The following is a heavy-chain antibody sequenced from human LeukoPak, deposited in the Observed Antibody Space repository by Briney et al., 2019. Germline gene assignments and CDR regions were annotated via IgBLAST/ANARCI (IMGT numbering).Heavy chain of an antibody. CDR2: ISYDGSTQ. CDR3: VRDHSTAFDS. Sequence: GGSLRLSCAASGFTFSTNGTHWVRQVPGKGLEWVAVISYDGSTQYYADSVKGRFFISRDDSSSTLFLQMNSLRPEDTAVYFCVRDHSTAFDSWGQGTLVTVSS. J-gene: IGHJ4*02. CDR1: GFTFSTNG. V-gene: IGHV3-30*03.